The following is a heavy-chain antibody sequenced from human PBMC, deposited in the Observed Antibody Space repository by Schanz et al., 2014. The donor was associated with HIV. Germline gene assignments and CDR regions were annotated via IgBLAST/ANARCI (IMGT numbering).Heavy chain of an antibody. J-gene: IGHJ4*02. Sequence: EVQLVESGGGFVQPGGSLRLSCAASGFTFSSYWMSWVREAPGKGLEWVANTKEDGSEKNYVDSVKGRFTISRDNAKNSLYLQMNSLRAEDTAIYYCAKGGSSPDYWGQGTLVTVSS. V-gene: IGHV3-7*01. CDR3: AKGGSSPDY. CDR1: GFTFSSYW. D-gene: IGHD6-6*01. CDR2: TKEDGSEK.